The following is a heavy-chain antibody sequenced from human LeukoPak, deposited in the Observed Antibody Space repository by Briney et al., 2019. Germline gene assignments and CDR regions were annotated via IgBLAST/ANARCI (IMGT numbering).Heavy chain of an antibody. D-gene: IGHD1-26*01. CDR3: AQLPLVGTYFDY. CDR1: GFTFSGYA. V-gene: IGHV3-23*01. J-gene: IGHJ4*02. CDR2: IGGSDTDT. Sequence: PGGSLRLSCAASGFTFSGYAMSWVRQAPGKGLEWVSTIGGSDTDTYYPDSVKGRFTISRDTSKNTLYLQMSSLRTEDTALYYFAQLPLVGTYFDYWGQGTLVTVSS.